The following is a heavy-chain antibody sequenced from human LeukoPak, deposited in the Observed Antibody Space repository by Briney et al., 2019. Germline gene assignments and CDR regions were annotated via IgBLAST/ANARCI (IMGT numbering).Heavy chain of an antibody. CDR3: ATSSLARDYFFAFDI. D-gene: IGHD3-10*01. CDR1: GYTLTELS. Sequence: GASVKVSCKVSGYTLTELSMHWVRQASGKGLEWMGGFDPEDGETIYAQKFQGRVTMTEDTSTDTAYMELSSLRSEDTAVYYCATSSLARDYFFAFDIWGQGTMVTVSS. CDR2: FDPEDGET. V-gene: IGHV1-24*01. J-gene: IGHJ3*02.